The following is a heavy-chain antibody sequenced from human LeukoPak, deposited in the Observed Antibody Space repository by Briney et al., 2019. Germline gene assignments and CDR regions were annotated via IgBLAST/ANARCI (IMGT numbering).Heavy chain of an antibody. D-gene: IGHD2-21*02. Sequence: PGGSLRLSCAASGFTFSSYAMSWVRQAPGKGLEWVSSISSSSSYIYYADSVKGRFTISRDNAKNSLYLQMNSLRAEDTAAYYCARDLSVSVVVTALNDAFDIWGQGTMVTVSS. CDR1: GFTFSSYA. J-gene: IGHJ3*02. CDR2: ISSSSSYI. CDR3: ARDLSVSVVVTALNDAFDI. V-gene: IGHV3-21*01.